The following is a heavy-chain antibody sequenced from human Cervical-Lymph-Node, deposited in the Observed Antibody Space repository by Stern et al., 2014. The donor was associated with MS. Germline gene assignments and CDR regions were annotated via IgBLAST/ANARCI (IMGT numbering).Heavy chain of an antibody. D-gene: IGHD3-3*01. CDR3: AIEPGVGVVITTYFQH. CDR2: IIPIFATA. J-gene: IGHJ1*01. V-gene: IGHV1-69*01. Sequence: QVQLMQSGAEVKAPGSSAKVSCKASGGNFSHYAINWVRQAPGQGLQWMGGIIPIFATAHYAQDFQDRVTITADESTNTAYMELSSLKSDDTAVYYCAIEPGVGVVITTYFQHWGQGTLVTVSS. CDR1: GGNFSHYA.